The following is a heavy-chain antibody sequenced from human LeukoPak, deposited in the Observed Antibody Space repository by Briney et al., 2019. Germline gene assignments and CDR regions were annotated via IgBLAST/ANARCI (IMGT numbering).Heavy chain of an antibody. CDR3: ARTDSSGWYVFDY. CDR1: GGSFSNYY. D-gene: IGHD6-19*01. J-gene: IGHJ4*02. V-gene: IGHV4-34*01. Sequence: ASETLSLTCAVYGGSFSNYYWSWIRQPPGKGLEWIGEINHSGSTNYNPSLKSRVTVSVDTSKNQLSLKLSSVTAADTAVYYCARTDSSGWYVFDYWGQGTLVTVSS. CDR2: INHSGST.